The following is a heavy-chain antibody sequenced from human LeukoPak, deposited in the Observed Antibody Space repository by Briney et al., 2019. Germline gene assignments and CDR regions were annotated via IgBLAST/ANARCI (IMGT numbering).Heavy chain of an antibody. D-gene: IGHD6-13*01. CDR1: GYTFTSHA. J-gene: IGHJ4*02. Sequence: VGSVKVSCKASGYTFTSHAMHWGRQGPGPRLEWGGWINAGNGNTKYSQKFQGRDTLTRDTFASTAYKALSSLRSEDTAVYYCARKISSSCSFSVDFDYWGQGTLVTVSS. CDR2: INAGNGNT. CDR3: ARKISSSCSFSVDFDY. V-gene: IGHV1-3*01.